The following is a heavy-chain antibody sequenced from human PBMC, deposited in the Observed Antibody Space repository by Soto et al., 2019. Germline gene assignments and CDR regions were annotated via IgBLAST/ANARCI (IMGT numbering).Heavy chain of an antibody. V-gene: IGHV3-21*01. Sequence: SLRLSCAASGFTFSSYSMNWVRQAPGKGLEWVSSISSSSSYIYYADSVKGRFTISRDNAKNSLYLQMNSLRAEDTAVYYCARERCSSTSCYKTTADYYYYYGMDVWGQGTTVTVSS. CDR2: ISSSSSYI. CDR1: GFTFSSYS. CDR3: ARERCSSTSCYKTTADYYYYYGMDV. D-gene: IGHD2-2*02. J-gene: IGHJ6*02.